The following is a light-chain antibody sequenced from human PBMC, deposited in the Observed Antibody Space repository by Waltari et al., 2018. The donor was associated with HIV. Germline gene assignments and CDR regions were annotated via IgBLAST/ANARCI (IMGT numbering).Light chain of an antibody. CDR1: QSISSY. Sequence: AIRMTQSPSSSSASTGDRVIITCRANQSISSYLAWYQERPGKAPNLLIYNTSTLQGGVPSMFSGSESGTDFSLTIICLQSEDFATYYCQQYYNYPPTFGQGTKVEI. CDR3: QQYYNYPPT. J-gene: IGKJ1*01. V-gene: IGKV1-8*01. CDR2: NTS.